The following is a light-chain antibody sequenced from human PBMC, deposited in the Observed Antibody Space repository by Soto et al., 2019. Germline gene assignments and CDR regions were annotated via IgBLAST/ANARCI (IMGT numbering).Light chain of an antibody. V-gene: IGLV2-23*02. CDR3: CSYAGSSFYV. J-gene: IGLJ1*01. CDR2: EVS. CDR1: SSVVGSYNL. Sequence: QSVLTQPASVSGSPGQSITISCTGTSSVVGSYNLVSWYQQHPGKAPKLMIYEVSKRPSGVSNRFSGSKSGNTASLTISGLQAEDEAYYYCCSYAGSSFYVVGTGTRVTVL.